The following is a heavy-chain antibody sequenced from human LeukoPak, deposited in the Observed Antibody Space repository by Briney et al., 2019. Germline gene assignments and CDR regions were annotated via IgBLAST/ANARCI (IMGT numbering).Heavy chain of an antibody. Sequence: ASVKVSCKASGYTFTGCYMHWVRQAPGQGLEWVGWINPNSGGTNYAQKFQGRVTMTRDTSISTAYMELSRLRSDDTAVYYCARDFTIFGVVTPRRVFDPWGQGTLVTVSS. V-gene: IGHV1-2*02. J-gene: IGHJ5*02. CDR3: ARDFTIFGVVTPRRVFDP. CDR1: GYTFTGCY. D-gene: IGHD3-3*01. CDR2: INPNSGGT.